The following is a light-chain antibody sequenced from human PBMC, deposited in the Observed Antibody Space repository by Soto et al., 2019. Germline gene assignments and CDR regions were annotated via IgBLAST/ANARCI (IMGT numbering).Light chain of an antibody. CDR1: QSISIW. CDR3: QQYNNYFSWT. V-gene: IGKV1-5*01. J-gene: IGKJ1*01. CDR2: DAS. Sequence: DIQMTQSPSTLSASVEDRVTITCRDSQSISIWLAWYQQKPGKAPNILIYDASTLVSGVPSRFSGSGSGTEFTLTISSLQPDDFATYYCQQYNNYFSWTFGQGTKVDIK.